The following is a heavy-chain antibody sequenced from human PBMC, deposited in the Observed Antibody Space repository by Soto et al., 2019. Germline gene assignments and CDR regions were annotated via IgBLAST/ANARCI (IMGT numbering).Heavy chain of an antibody. V-gene: IGHV4-4*07. D-gene: IGHD2-15*01. Sequence: SEALSVTCTVSVCSINSHFWSWIRQSAGKGLEWIGHIYISGTTMYNPSLKSRVTMSVDPPKNQLSLKLTSVTAADTAVYYCARINGGSPDFWGQGTLVTVS. CDR2: IYISGTT. J-gene: IGHJ4*02. CDR3: ARINGGSPDF. CDR1: VCSINSHF.